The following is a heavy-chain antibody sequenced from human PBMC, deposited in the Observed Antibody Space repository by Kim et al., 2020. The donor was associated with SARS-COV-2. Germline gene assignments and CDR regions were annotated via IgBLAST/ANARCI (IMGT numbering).Heavy chain of an antibody. Sequence: SETLSLTCTVSGGSISSDTYYWTWIRQHPGKGLEWIGYIYYSGSTYYNPSLRSRVTISVDTSKNQFSLKLSSVTAADTAVYYCAREGSPGIAAAGDAFDIWGQGTMVTVSS. CDR2: IYYSGST. CDR1: GGSISSDTYY. V-gene: IGHV4-31*03. J-gene: IGHJ3*02. CDR3: AREGSPGIAAAGDAFDI. D-gene: IGHD6-13*01.